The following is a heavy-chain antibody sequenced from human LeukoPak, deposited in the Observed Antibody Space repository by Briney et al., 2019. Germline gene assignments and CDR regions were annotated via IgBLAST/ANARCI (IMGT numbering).Heavy chain of an antibody. CDR1: GGSISSYY. D-gene: IGHD4-17*01. J-gene: IGHJ4*02. Sequence: MSSETLSLTCTVSGGSISSYYWSWIRQPPGKGLEWIGYIYYSGSTNYNPSLKSRVTISVDTSKNQFSLKLSSVTAADTAVYYCARLNYGAEYCFDYWGQGTLVTVSS. CDR2: IYYSGST. V-gene: IGHV4-59*08. CDR3: ARLNYGAEYCFDY.